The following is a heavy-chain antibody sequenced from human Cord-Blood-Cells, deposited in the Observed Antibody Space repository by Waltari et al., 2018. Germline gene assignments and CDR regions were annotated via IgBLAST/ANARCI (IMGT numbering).Heavy chain of an antibody. CDR3: AIHLIAARPHYFDY. J-gene: IGHJ4*02. CDR2: INPNSGGT. D-gene: IGHD6-6*01. CDR1: GYTFTGYY. Sequence: QVQLVQSGAEVKKPGASVKVSCKASGYTFTGYYMHWVRHAPGQGLEWMGRINPNSGGTNYAQKFQGRVTMTRDTSISTAYMELSRLRSDDTAVYYCAIHLIAARPHYFDYWGQGTLVTVSS. V-gene: IGHV1-2*06.